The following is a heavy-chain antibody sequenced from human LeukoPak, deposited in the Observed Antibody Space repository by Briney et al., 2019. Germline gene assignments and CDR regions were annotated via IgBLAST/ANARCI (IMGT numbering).Heavy chain of an antibody. J-gene: IGHJ2*01. Sequence: GGSLRLSCAASGFTFSRYRMTWVRQVPGKGLEWVANIKQDGNKKYYVDSVRGRFTISRDNTKDSLFLQMDSLRVEDTAVYYWARVTFFYYYFDLWGRGTLVTVSS. CDR3: ARVTFFYYYFDL. V-gene: IGHV3-7*01. CDR2: IKQDGNKK. CDR1: GFTFSRYR.